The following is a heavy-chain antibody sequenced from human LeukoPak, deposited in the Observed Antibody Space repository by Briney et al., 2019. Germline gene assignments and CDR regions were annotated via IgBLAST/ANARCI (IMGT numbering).Heavy chain of an antibody. D-gene: IGHD3-10*01. CDR2: ISAYNGNT. V-gene: IGHV1-18*01. Sequence: ASVKVSCKASGYTFTSYGISWVRQAPGQGLGWMGWISAYNGNTNYAQKLQGRVTMTTDTSTSTAYMELRSLRSDDTAVYYCARATSMVRGVIITYNWFDPWGQGTLVTVSS. CDR3: ARATSMVRGVIITYNWFDP. CDR1: GYTFTSYG. J-gene: IGHJ5*02.